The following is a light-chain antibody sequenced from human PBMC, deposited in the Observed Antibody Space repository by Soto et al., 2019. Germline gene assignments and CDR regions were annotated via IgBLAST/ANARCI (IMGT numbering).Light chain of an antibody. CDR2: DAS. J-gene: IGKJ1*01. CDR3: QQYNNWSPWT. CDR1: QSVSNN. Sequence: ILMTQSPATLSVSPGERATLSCRASQSVSNNLAWYQQKPGQAPRLLIYDASISATVIPARFSGSGSGTEFTLTISSLQSEDFAVYYCQQYNNWSPWTFGQGTKVEIK. V-gene: IGKV3-15*01.